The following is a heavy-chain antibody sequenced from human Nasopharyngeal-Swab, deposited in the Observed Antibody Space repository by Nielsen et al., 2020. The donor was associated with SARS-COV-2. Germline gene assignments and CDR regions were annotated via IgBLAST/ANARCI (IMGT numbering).Heavy chain of an antibody. V-gene: IGHV3-23*01. Sequence: LSLTCAASGFTFSSYAMSWVRQAPGKGPEWLSVISGSGDTTYYAASVKGRFNIVRDNSKNTLYLQMNSLRVEDTAVYYCTKVRLDLCWGPIDSWGQGTLVTVSS. J-gene: IGHJ4*02. CDR2: ISGSGDTT. CDR1: GFTFSSYA. D-gene: IGHD2-21*01. CDR3: TKVRLDLCWGPIDS.